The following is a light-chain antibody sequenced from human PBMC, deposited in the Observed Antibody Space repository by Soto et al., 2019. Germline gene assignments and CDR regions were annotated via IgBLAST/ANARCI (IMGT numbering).Light chain of an antibody. V-gene: IGKV1-17*01. Sequence: DIQMTQSPSSLSASVGDRVTITCRASQVISNDLDWFQQKPGKAPKRLIFAASSLQIGVPSRFSGSGSGTEFALTISSLQPEDFATYYCLQYNNYPPTFGQGTKVE. CDR3: LQYNNYPPT. CDR1: QVISND. CDR2: AAS. J-gene: IGKJ1*01.